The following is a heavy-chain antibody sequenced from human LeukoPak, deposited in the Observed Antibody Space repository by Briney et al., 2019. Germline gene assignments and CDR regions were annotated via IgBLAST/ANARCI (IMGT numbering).Heavy chain of an antibody. V-gene: IGHV4-59*01. J-gene: IGHJ4*02. CDR3: ARVTGYMIEDYFDY. CDR1: GGSISGYY. D-gene: IGHD3-22*01. Sequence: SETLSLTCTVSGGSISGYYWSWIRQPPGKGLEWIGYIYYSGSTNYNPSLKSRVTISVETSKNQFSLKLSSVTAADTAVYYCARVTGYMIEDYFDYWGQGTLVTVSS. CDR2: IYYSGST.